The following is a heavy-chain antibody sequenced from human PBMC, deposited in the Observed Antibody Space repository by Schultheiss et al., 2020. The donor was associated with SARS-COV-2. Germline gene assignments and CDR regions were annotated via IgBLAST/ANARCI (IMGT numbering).Heavy chain of an antibody. V-gene: IGHV3-48*03. CDR1: GFTFSSYA. D-gene: IGHD3-22*01. CDR3: ASQTDYYDSSGYPSYYFDY. CDR2: ISSSGSTI. Sequence: GGSLRLSCAASGFTFSSYAMSWVRQAPGKGLEWVSYISSSGSTIYYADSVKGRFTISRDNAKNSLYLQMNSLRAEDTAVYYCASQTDYYDSSGYPSYYFDYWGQGTLVTVSS. J-gene: IGHJ4*02.